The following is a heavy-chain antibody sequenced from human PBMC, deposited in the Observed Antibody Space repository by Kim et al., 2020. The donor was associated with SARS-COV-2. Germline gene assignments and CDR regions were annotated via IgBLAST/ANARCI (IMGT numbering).Heavy chain of an antibody. CDR1: GDSVSSNSAA. CDR3: ARDRDYYDSSGYYYSYYYYGMDV. Sequence: SQTLSLTCAISGDSVSSNSAAWNWIRQSPSRGLEWLGRTYYRSKWYNDYAVSVKSRITINPDTSKNQFSLQLNSVTPEDTAVYYCARDRDYYDSSGYYYSYYYYGMDVWGQGTTVTVSS. V-gene: IGHV6-1*01. D-gene: IGHD3-22*01. J-gene: IGHJ6*02. CDR2: TYYRSKWYN.